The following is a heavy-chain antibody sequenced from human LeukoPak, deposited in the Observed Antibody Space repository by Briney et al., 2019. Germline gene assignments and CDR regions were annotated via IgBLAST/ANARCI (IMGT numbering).Heavy chain of an antibody. CDR3: ATGAIVFDY. V-gene: IGHV1-24*01. CDR2: VGHEDGTS. CDR1: GYTFTSYG. J-gene: IGHJ4*02. Sequence: ASVKVSCKASGYTFTSYGISWVRQAPGKGLEWMGSVGHEDGTSIHAQKFQGRFSMTVDTATDTAYMEMSSLMSEDTAVYYCATGAIVFDYWGQGTLVTVSS. D-gene: IGHD3-22*01.